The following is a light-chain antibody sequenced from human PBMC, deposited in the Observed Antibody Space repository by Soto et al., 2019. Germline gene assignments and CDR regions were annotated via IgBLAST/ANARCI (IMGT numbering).Light chain of an antibody. Sequence: DIQMAQSPSSLSASVGDAVSLTCRASRSISNYLNWYQQKPGRAPKLLISGASSLQRGVPSRFSGSGSGTTFTLTLTRLQPEDFAIYFCQQSYTAPYTFGPGTKVEIK. CDR2: GAS. J-gene: IGKJ3*01. V-gene: IGKV1-39*01. CDR1: RSISNY. CDR3: QQSYTAPYT.